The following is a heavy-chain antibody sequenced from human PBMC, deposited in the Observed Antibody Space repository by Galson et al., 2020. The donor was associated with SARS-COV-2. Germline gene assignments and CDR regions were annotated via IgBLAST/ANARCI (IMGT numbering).Heavy chain of an antibody. J-gene: IGHJ6*02. CDR1: GYTFTSYY. V-gene: IGHV1-46*01. CDR2: INPSGGST. Sequence: ASVKVSCKASGYTFTSYYMHWVRQAPGQGLEWMGIINPSGGSTSYAQKFQGRVTMTRDTSTSTVYMELSSLRSEDTAVYYCAREGVGDSSGYYYFYYYYGMDVWGQGTTVTVSS. CDR3: AREGVGDSSGYYYFYYYYGMDV. D-gene: IGHD3-22*01.